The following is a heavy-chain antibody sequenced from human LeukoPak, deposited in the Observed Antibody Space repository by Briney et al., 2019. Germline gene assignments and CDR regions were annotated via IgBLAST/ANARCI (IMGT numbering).Heavy chain of an antibody. Sequence: GGSLRLSCAASGFTLSSYWMSWVRQAPGKGLEWVANIKQDGSGKYYVDSVKGRFTISRDNAKNSLYLQMNSLRGEDTAVYYCVRAGGSSWSDYWGQGTLVTVSS. CDR3: VRAGGSSWSDY. CDR1: GFTLSSYW. D-gene: IGHD6-13*01. CDR2: IKQDGSGK. J-gene: IGHJ4*02. V-gene: IGHV3-7*01.